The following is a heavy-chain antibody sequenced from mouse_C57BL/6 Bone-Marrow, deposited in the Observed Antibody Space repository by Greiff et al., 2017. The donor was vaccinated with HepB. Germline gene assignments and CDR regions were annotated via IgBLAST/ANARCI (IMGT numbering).Heavy chain of an antibody. V-gene: IGHV5-4*03. CDR1: GFTFSSYA. D-gene: IGHD3-1*01. CDR3: AQLYYFDY. J-gene: IGHJ2*01. CDR2: ISDGGSYT. Sequence: DVMLVESGGGLVKPGGSLKLSCAASGFTFSSYAMSWVRQTPEKRLEWVATISDGGSYTYYPDNVKGRFTISRDNAKNNLYLQMSHLKSEDTAMYYCAQLYYFDYWGQGTTLTVSS.